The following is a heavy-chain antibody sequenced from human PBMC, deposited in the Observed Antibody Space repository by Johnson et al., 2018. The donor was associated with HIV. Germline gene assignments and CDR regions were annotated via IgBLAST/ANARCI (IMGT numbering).Heavy chain of an antibody. V-gene: IGHV3-30*18. Sequence: QMMLVESGGGVVQPGTSLRLSCAASGFTFGIYGMHWVRQAPGKGLEWVALISYDGSNKYYADSVKGRFTISRDNSKNTLYLQMNSLRAEDTAVYYCAKGRWEATTYDDAFDIWGQGTMVTVSS. D-gene: IGHD1-26*01. CDR2: ISYDGSNK. J-gene: IGHJ3*02. CDR3: AKGRWEATTYDDAFDI. CDR1: GFTFGIYG.